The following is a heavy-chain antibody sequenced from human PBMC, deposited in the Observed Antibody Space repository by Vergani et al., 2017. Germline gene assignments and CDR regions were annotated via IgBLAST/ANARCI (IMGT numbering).Heavy chain of an antibody. Sequence: QVQLQESGPGVVKPSQTLSLTCAVSGGSISSYYWSWIRQPPGKGLEWIGYIYYSGSTNYNPSLKSRVTISVDTSKNQFSLKLSSVTAAYTAVYYCARGGGMATTLTYLDYWGQGTLVTVSS. D-gene: IGHD5-24*01. CDR2: IYYSGST. V-gene: IGHV4-59*01. CDR1: GGSISSYY. CDR3: ARGGGMATTLTYLDY. J-gene: IGHJ4*02.